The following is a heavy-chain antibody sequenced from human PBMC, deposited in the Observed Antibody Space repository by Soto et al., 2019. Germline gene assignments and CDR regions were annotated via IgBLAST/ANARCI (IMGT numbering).Heavy chain of an antibody. CDR1: GGSISSGDYS. V-gene: IGHV4-30-2*01. CDR2: IYRGGST. D-gene: IGHD6-6*01. CDR3: ASGSHVPHF. J-gene: IGHJ4*02. Sequence: SETLSLTCAVSGGSISSGDYSWGWIRQPPGKGLEWIGYIYRGGSTYFNPSLKSRVTISVDRSKNQFSLKLSSVTAADTAVYYCASGSHVPHFWGQGTLVTVSS.